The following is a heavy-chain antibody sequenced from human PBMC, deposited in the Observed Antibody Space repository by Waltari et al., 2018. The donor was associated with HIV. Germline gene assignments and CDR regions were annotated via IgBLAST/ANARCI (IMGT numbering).Heavy chain of an antibody. Sequence: EVPLVQSGAEVRKSGGSLQISCTASRHTFTNYWTARVDQMAGEGLEWMWIIYPFDSETRYNPSFEGQITISGEKSLASAYLEWSNLNASDAAIYYCARLFYYDTTGYINNAFDIWGQGTVVTVS. V-gene: IGHV5-51*07. J-gene: IGHJ3*02. CDR2: IYPFDSET. CDR1: RHTFTNYW. D-gene: IGHD3-22*01. CDR3: ARLFYYDTTGYINNAFDI.